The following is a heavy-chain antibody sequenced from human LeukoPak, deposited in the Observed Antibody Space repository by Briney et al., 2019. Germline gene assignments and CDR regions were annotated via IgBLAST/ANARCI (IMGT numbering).Heavy chain of an antibody. Sequence: SETLSLTCAVYGGSFSGYYWSWIRQPPGKGLEWIGEINHSGSTNYNPSLKSRVTISVDTSKNQFSLKLSSVTAADTAVYYCARETTVTTSAFDIWGQGTMVTVSS. D-gene: IGHD4-17*01. V-gene: IGHV4-34*01. J-gene: IGHJ3*02. CDR3: ARETTVTTSAFDI. CDR1: GGSFSGYY. CDR2: INHSGST.